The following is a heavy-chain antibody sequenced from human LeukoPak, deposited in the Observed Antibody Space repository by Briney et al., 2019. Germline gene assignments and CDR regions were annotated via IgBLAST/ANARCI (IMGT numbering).Heavy chain of an antibody. CDR2: ISGSGGST. CDR3: SKNRVVVTHFDY. V-gene: IGHV3-23*01. D-gene: IGHD2-2*01. J-gene: IGHJ4*02. Sequence: PGGSLRLSCAASGFTFSSYAMSWVRQAPGKGLEWVSAISGSGGSTYYADSVKGRFTISRDNSKNTLYLQMNSLRGEDTAVYYCSKNRVVVTHFDYWGQGTLVTVSS. CDR1: GFTFSSYA.